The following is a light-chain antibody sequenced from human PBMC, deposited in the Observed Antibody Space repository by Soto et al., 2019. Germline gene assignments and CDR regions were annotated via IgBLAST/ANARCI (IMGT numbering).Light chain of an antibody. CDR2: EVS. CDR1: SSDIGGYNY. V-gene: IGLV2-14*01. Sequence: QSVLTQPASVSGSPGQSITISCTGTSSDIGGYNYVSWYQHHPGKAPKLMIYEVSNQPSGVSNRFSGSKSGNTASLTISGLQAEDEADYHCSSYTSRTTFVIFGGGTKLTVL. CDR3: SSYTSRTTFVI. J-gene: IGLJ2*01.